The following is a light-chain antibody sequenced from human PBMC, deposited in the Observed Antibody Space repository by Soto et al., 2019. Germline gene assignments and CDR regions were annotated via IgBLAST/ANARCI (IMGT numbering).Light chain of an antibody. CDR3: QSYDSSLSTYV. J-gene: IGLJ1*01. Sequence: QSVLTQPPSVSVAPGQRVTISCTGSSSNIGAGYDVHWYQQLPATAPKLLIYGNSNRPSGVPDRFSGSKSGTSASLAITGLQAEDEAEYYCQSYDSSLSTYVFGTGTKLTVL. V-gene: IGLV1-40*01. CDR2: GNS. CDR1: SSNIGAGYD.